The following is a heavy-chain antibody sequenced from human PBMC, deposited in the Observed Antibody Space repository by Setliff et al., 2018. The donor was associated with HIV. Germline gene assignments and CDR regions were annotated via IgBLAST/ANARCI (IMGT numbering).Heavy chain of an antibody. CDR3: ARDVEHMMDV. CDR2: ISTYSDET. Sequence: VQVSCKPSGYTFTAYGLSWVRQAPGQGLEWMGWISTYSDETSYAQKLQGRVAMTTDTSTSTAYMELRRLRFDDTAVYYCARDVEHMMDVWGQGTTVTVSS. J-gene: IGHJ6*02. V-gene: IGHV1-18*01. CDR1: GYTFTAYG.